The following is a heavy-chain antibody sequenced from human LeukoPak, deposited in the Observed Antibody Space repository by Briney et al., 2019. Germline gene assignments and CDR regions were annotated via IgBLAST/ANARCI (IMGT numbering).Heavy chain of an antibody. V-gene: IGHV3-21*01. CDR3: AREEMYSSGWQTFDY. D-gene: IGHD6-19*01. Sequence: GGSLRLSCAASGFTFSSYSMNWVRQAPGKGLEWVSSISSCSSYIYYADSVKGRFTISRDNAKNSLYLQMNSLRAEDTAVYYCAREEMYSSGWQTFDYWGQGTLVTVSS. CDR1: GFTFSSYS. CDR2: ISSCSSYI. J-gene: IGHJ4*02.